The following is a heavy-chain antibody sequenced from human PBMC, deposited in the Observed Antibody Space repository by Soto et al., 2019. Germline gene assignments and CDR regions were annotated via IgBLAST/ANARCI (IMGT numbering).Heavy chain of an antibody. D-gene: IGHD3-10*01. CDR2: IRPNGGRA. J-gene: IGHJ4*02. CDR1: GYTFNNYY. Sequence: QVQMVQSGAEVKKPGASVKVSCKASGYTFNNYYLHWMRQAPGQGLEWLGIIRPNGGRADYGPRFRGRVTMTIDTSTSTVYMELTSLRSEDTAVYFCAREPNESYSFDYWGQGTLVTVSS. V-gene: IGHV1-46*02. CDR3: AREPNESYSFDY.